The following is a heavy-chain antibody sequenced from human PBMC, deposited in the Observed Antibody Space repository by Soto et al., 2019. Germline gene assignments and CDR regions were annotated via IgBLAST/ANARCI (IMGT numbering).Heavy chain of an antibody. CDR1: GYTFTGYY. Sequence: GASVKVSCKASGYTFTGYYMHWVRQTPGQGLEWMGWINPNSGGTNYAQKFQGWVTMTRDTSISTAYMELSRLRSDDTAVYYCASLYYGSGNAFDIWGQGTMVTVSS. J-gene: IGHJ3*02. CDR3: ASLYYGSGNAFDI. CDR2: INPNSGGT. V-gene: IGHV1-2*04. D-gene: IGHD3-10*01.